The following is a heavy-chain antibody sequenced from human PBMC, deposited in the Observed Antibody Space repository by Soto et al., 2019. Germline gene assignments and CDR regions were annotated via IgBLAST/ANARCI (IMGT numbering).Heavy chain of an antibody. CDR2: IWYDGSNK. V-gene: IGHV3-33*01. CDR3: ARGVDTAMVRGNPYYYYGMDV. D-gene: IGHD5-18*01. J-gene: IGHJ6*02. Sequence: GGSLRLSCAASGFTFSSYGMHWVRQAPGKGLEWVAVIWYDGSNKYYADSVKGRFTISRDNSKNTLYLQMNSLRAEDTAVYYCARGVDTAMVRGNPYYYYGMDVWGQGTTVTVSS. CDR1: GFTFSSYG.